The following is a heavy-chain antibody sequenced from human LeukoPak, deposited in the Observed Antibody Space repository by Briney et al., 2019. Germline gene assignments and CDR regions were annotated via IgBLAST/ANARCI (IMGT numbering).Heavy chain of an antibody. D-gene: IGHD3-22*01. J-gene: IGHJ4*02. Sequence: SETLSLTCAVSGGSFSGYYWSWIRQPPGKGLEWIGEINHSGSTNYNPSLKSRVTILVDTSKNQFSLKLSSVTAADTAVYYCAREARLTYYYDSSGYYYFDYWGQGTLVTVSS. V-gene: IGHV4-34*01. CDR1: GGSFSGYY. CDR2: INHSGST. CDR3: AREARLTYYYDSSGYYYFDY.